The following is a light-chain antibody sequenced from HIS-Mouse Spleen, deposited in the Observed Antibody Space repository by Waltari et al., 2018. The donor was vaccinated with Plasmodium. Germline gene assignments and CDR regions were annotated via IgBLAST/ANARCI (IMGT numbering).Light chain of an antibody. CDR3: MQALQTPWT. CDR1: QSLLHSNGHNY. J-gene: IGKJ1*01. CDR2: LGC. Sequence: DIVMTQSPLSLPVTPGEPASISCRSSQSLLHSNGHNYLGWYLQKPGQSPQLLIYLGCNRASGVPARFSGSGSGTDFTLKISRVEAEDVGVYYCMQALQTPWTFGQVTKVEIK. V-gene: IGKV2-28*01.